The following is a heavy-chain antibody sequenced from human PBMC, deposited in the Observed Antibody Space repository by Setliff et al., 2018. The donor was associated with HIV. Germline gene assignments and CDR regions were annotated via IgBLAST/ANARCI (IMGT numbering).Heavy chain of an antibody. Sequence: ASVKVSCKASGYYIHCVRQAPGQGPEWMGIINPNGGSTNYAQKFQGRVAMTADTSTNTVYMELSSLRSEDTAIYYCARGGPGSSFGYDWFDPWGQGTPVTVSS. V-gene: IGHV1-46*01. D-gene: IGHD5-18*01. J-gene: IGHJ5*02. CDR1: GYY. CDR3: ARGGPGSSFGYDWFDP. CDR2: INPNGGST.